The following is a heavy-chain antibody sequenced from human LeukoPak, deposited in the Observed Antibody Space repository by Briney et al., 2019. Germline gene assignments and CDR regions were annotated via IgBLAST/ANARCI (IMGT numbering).Heavy chain of an antibody. CDR3: GRIAINANNGMDV. V-gene: IGHV3-48*01. J-gene: IGHJ6*02. D-gene: IGHD1/OR15-1a*01. Sequence: GGSLRLSCAASGFTFSSYSMNRVRQAPGKGLEWVSYISSSSSTIYYADSVKGRFTISRDNAKSSLYLQMNSLRTEDTAVYYCGRIAINANNGMDVWGQGTTVTVSS. CDR1: GFTFSSYS. CDR2: ISSSSSTI.